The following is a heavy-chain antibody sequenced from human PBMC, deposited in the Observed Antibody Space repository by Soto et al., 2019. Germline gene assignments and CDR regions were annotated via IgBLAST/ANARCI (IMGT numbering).Heavy chain of an antibody. V-gene: IGHV3-23*01. CDR3: AKSPLHYDILTGVPGEYFDY. J-gene: IGHJ4*02. CDR2: ISGSGGST. Sequence: EVQLLESGGGLVQPGGSLRLSCAASGFTFSSYAMSWVRQAPGKGLEWVSAISGSGGSTYYADSVKGRFTISRDNSKNTLYLQMNSLRAEDTAVYYCAKSPLHYDILTGVPGEYFDYWGQGTLVTVSS. D-gene: IGHD3-9*01. CDR1: GFTFSSYA.